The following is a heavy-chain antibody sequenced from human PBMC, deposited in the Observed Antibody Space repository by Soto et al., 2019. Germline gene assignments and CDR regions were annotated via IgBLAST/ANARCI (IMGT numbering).Heavy chain of an antibody. CDR3: ARDLAVAGPGCDY. CDR1: GFTFSSYG. CDR2: IWYDGSNK. D-gene: IGHD6-19*01. V-gene: IGHV3-33*01. J-gene: IGHJ4*02. Sequence: QVQLVESGGGVVQPGRSLRLSCAASGFTFSSYGMHWVRQAPGKGLEWVAVIWYDGSNKYYADSVKGRFTISRDNSKNTLYLQMNSLRAEDTAVYYCARDLAVAGPGCDYWGQGTLVTVSS.